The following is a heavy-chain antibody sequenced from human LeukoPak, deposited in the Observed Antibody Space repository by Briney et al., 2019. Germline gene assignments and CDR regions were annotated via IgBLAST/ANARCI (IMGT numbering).Heavy chain of an antibody. J-gene: IGHJ2*01. Sequence: SETLSLTCTVSGGSISSYYWSWIRQPPGKGLEWIGYIYYSGSTNYNPSLKSRVTISVDTSKNQFSLKLSSVTAADTAVYYCATSRAELWGRGTLVTVSS. CDR1: GGSISSYY. CDR3: ATSRAEL. D-gene: IGHD2-2*01. V-gene: IGHV4-59*08. CDR2: IYYSGST.